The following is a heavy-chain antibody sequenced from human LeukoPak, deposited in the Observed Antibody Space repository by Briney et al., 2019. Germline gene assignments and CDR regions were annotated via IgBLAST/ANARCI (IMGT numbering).Heavy chain of an antibody. Sequence: PGGSLRLSCAASGFNFINTWMNWVRQAPGKGLVWVSRISGDEIWTSYADSVKGRFIISRDNAKNTLYLQMNSLRTEDTAVYYCAREYNGGPKQTDAFDIWGQGTMVTVSS. CDR1: GFNFINTW. V-gene: IGHV3-74*01. CDR2: ISGDEIWT. D-gene: IGHD2-8*01. J-gene: IGHJ3*02. CDR3: AREYNGGPKQTDAFDI.